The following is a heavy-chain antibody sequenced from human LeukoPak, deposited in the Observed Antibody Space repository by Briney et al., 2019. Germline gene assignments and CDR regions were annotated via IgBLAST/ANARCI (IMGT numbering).Heavy chain of an antibody. Sequence: ASVKVSCKASGYTFTGYYMHWVRQAPGQGLEWIGWINPNGGGTNYAQKFQGRVTMTRDTSISTAYMELSRLRSDDTAVYYCASFVATTPYNYYYYMDVWGKGTTVTVSS. CDR1: GYTFTGYY. CDR3: ASFVATTPYNYYYYMDV. J-gene: IGHJ6*03. D-gene: IGHD5-12*01. CDR2: INPNGGGT. V-gene: IGHV1-2*02.